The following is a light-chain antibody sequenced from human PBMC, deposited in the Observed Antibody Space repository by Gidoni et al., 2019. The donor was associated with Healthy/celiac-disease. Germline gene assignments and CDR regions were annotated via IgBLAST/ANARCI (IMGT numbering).Light chain of an antibody. CDR3: QQRSNWPGLT. V-gene: IGKV3-11*01. J-gene: IGKJ4*01. CDR1: QSVSSY. Sequence: EIVLTHSPTTLSLSPGERATLSCRASQSVSSYLAWYQQKPGQAPRLLIYDASNRATGIPARFSGSGSGTDLTLTISSLEPEDFAVYYCQQRSNWPGLTFGGXTQVEIK. CDR2: DAS.